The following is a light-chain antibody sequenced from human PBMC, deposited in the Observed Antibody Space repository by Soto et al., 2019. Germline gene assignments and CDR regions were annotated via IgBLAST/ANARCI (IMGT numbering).Light chain of an antibody. CDR2: GAA. J-gene: IGKJ4*01. V-gene: IGKV3D-7*01. Sequence: TVSTHSPATLSVSPWLRSTISFRASQSVFSSLAWYQHKPGQAPRLLIYGAATRATAIPARFSGSGSGTDFTLTVSSLQPEDFAVYYCQHDYNLLTFGGGTKVDIK. CDR3: QHDYNLLT. CDR1: QSVFSS.